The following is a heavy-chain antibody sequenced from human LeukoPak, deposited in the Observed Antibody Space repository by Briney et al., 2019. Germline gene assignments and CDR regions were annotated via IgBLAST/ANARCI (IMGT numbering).Heavy chain of an antibody. CDR2: VYSGGTT. CDR1: GFTFSSYW. J-gene: IGHJ5*02. Sequence: GGSLRLSCAASGFTFSSYWMSWVRQAPGKGLEWVSVVYSGGTTYYADSVKGRFAISRDNSKNTLYLQMNSLRAEDTAVYYCASVGYDILTGYPSWFDPWGQGTLVTVSS. D-gene: IGHD3-9*01. CDR3: ASVGYDILTGYPSWFDP. V-gene: IGHV3-53*01.